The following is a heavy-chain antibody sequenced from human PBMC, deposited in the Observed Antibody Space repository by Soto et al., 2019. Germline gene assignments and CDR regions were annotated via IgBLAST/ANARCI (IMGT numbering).Heavy chain of an antibody. CDR3: ANYVSTSPAGWFDP. CDR2: VYWDDDK. CDR1: GLSLSTSGEA. J-gene: IGHJ5*02. Sequence: QITLKESGPTLVKPTQTLTLTCTFSGLSLSTSGEAVGWIRQPPGKALEWLALVYWDDDKRYNPTLKTRLTITKDPSKNQVVLTLTNMDPVDTATYYCANYVSTSPAGWFDPWGQGILVTVSS. V-gene: IGHV2-5*02. D-gene: IGHD3-10*02.